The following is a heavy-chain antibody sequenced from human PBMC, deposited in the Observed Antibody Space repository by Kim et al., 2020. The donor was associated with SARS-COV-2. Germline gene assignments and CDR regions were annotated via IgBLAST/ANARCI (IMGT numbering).Heavy chain of an antibody. CDR3: ARMSGSVGPFDY. J-gene: IGHJ4*02. D-gene: IGHD3-10*01. Sequence: NDNPSLKSRVTISVDTSKNQFSLKLSSVTAADTVVYYCARMSGSVGPFDYWGQGTLVTVSS. V-gene: IGHV4-59*01.